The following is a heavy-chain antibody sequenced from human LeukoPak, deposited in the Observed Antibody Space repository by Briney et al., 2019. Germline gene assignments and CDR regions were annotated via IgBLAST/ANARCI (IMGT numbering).Heavy chain of an antibody. CDR3: ARQGGDNGYYYFDL. Sequence: PSETLSLTCSVSGGSIRSSHYYWGWIRQPPGQGLEWIASVYYSGSTYYTPSLRSRVTISIDTSKNQFSLKLTSVTAADTAVFYCARQGGDNGYYYFDLWGQGTLVTVSS. CDR2: VYYSGST. D-gene: IGHD4-17*01. V-gene: IGHV4-39*01. CDR1: GGSIRSSHYY. J-gene: IGHJ4*02.